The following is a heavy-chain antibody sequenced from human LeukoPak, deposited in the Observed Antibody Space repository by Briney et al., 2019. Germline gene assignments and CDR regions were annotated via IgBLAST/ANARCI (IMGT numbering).Heavy chain of an antibody. CDR3: ARVVSSSWDYYYYMDV. Sequence: SETLSLTCTVSGGSISTYYWSWIRQPPGKGLEWIGYIYYSGNTNSNPSLKSRVTISADTSKNQISLKLSSVTAADAAVYYCARVVSSSWDYYYYMDVWGKGTTVTISS. CDR2: IYYSGNT. D-gene: IGHD6-13*01. J-gene: IGHJ6*03. CDR1: GGSISTYY. V-gene: IGHV4-59*01.